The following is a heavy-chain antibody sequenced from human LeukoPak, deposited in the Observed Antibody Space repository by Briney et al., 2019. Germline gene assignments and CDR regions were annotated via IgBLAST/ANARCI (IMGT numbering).Heavy chain of an antibody. Sequence: SETLSLTCAVYGGSFSGYYWSWIRQPPGKGLEWIGEINHSGSTNYNPSLKSRVTISVDKSKNQFSLKLSSVTAADTAVYYCATTGLDYYYYGMDVWGQGTTVTVSS. D-gene: IGHD1-14*01. J-gene: IGHJ6*02. CDR2: INHSGST. CDR3: ATTGLDYYYYGMDV. CDR1: GGSFSGYY. V-gene: IGHV4-34*01.